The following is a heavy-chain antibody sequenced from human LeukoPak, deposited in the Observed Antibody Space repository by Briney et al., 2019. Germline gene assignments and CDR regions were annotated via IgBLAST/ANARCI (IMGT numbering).Heavy chain of an antibody. Sequence: ASVKVSCKASGYTFTSYGISWVRQAPGQGLEWMGWISAYNGNTNYAQKLQGRATMTTDTSTSTPYMELRSLRSDDKALYYCARDRAMIRDNNYDFLTGYYPGWDYWGQGTLVTVSS. V-gene: IGHV1-18*01. CDR2: ISAYNGNT. J-gene: IGHJ4*02. D-gene: IGHD3-9*01. CDR3: ARDRAMIRDNNYDFLTGYYPGWDY. CDR1: GYTFTSYG.